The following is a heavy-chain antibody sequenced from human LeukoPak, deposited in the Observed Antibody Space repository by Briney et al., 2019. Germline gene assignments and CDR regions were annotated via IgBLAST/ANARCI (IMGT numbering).Heavy chain of an antibody. Sequence: ASVKVSCKASGYTFTSYGISWVRQAPGQGLEWMGWISAYNGNTNYAQKLQGRVTMTIDTSTSTAYMELRSLRSDDTAVYYCARFTTRWFGELLYYYYGMDVWGKGTTVTVSS. CDR3: ARFTTRWFGELLYYYYGMDV. CDR2: ISAYNGNT. CDR1: GYTFTSYG. J-gene: IGHJ6*04. D-gene: IGHD3-10*01. V-gene: IGHV1-18*04.